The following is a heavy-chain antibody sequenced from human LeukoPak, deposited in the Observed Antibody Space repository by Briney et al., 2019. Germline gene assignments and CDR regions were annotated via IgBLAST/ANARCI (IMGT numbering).Heavy chain of an antibody. Sequence: SSETLSLTCTVSGGSISSSSYYWGWIRQPPGKGLEWIGSIYYSGSTYYNPSLKSRVTISVDTSKNQFSLKLSSVTAADTAVYYCARVGRGGPSGYSGYFDYWGQGTLVTVSS. CDR2: IYYSGST. D-gene: IGHD5-12*01. CDR1: GGSISSSSYY. J-gene: IGHJ4*02. V-gene: IGHV4-39*07. CDR3: ARVGRGGPSGYSGYFDY.